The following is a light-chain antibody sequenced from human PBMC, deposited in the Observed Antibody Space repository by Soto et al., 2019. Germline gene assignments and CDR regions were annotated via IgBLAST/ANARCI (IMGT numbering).Light chain of an antibody. J-gene: IGKJ1*01. CDR3: QQRSNWPATWT. CDR2: DAS. Sequence: EIVLTQSPATLSLSPGERATLSCRASQSVGTYLAWYQQKPGQAPRLLIYDASNRATGIPARFSGSGSGTEFTLTISSLEPEDFAVYYCQQRSNWPATWTFGQGTKVDIK. V-gene: IGKV3-11*01. CDR1: QSVGTY.